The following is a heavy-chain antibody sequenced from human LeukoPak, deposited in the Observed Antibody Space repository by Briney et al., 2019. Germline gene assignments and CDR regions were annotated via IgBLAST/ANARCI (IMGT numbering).Heavy chain of an antibody. D-gene: IGHD4-11*01. J-gene: IGHJ4*02. Sequence: GGSLRLSCTASGFTFGDYAMSWFRQAPGKGLEWVGSIRSKAYGGTTEYAASVKVRLTISRDDSKSIAYLQMNSLKTEDTAVYYCTRGIGTVTPGYWGQGTLVTVSS. CDR1: GFTFGDYA. CDR3: TRGIGTVTPGY. V-gene: IGHV3-49*03. CDR2: IRSKAYGGTT.